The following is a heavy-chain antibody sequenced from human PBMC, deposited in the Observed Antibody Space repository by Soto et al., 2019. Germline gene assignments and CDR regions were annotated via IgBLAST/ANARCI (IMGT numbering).Heavy chain of an antibody. CDR1: GGSISGYY. Sequence: PSETLSLTCTVSGGSISGYYWSWLRQSPDKGLEWIGHIYDGGTTYSSPSLKGRVTISADTSETQFSLKLNSVSAADTAVYYCARGPSGDKVDYWGQGIQVTVSS. CDR3: ARGPSGDKVDY. J-gene: IGHJ4*02. CDR2: IYDGGTT. D-gene: IGHD7-27*01. V-gene: IGHV4-30-4*01.